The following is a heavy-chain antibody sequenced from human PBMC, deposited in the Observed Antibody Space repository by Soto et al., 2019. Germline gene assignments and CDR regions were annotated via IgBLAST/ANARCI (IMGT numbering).Heavy chain of an antibody. CDR1: GGSISRSSDH. J-gene: IGHJ5*02. CDR2: IYFTGST. D-gene: IGHD4-17*01. Sequence: QLQLQESGPGLVKPSETLALTCTVSGGSISRSSDHWDWIRQPPGKGLEWIGSIYFTGSTWYNPSLKSRVTFSVDTSKNQFSLKMNYVTAADTAVYYCARVIGMTTATTHRGYDLWGQGTLVTVSS. V-gene: IGHV4-39*01. CDR3: ARVIGMTTATTHRGYDL.